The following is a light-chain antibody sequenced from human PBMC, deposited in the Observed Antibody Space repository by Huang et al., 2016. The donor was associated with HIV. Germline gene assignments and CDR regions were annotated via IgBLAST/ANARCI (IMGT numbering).Light chain of an antibody. CDR2: GAS. V-gene: IGKV4-1*01. CDR1: QGVLNSANNKNY. Sequence: DIVMTQSPDSLAMSLGERATINCKSSQGVLNSANNKNYLTWFQKKPGQPPKLLIYGASTREAGVPDRVSGSGSGTDFTLTINSLQAEDVAVYYCQQYFSTPYTFGQGTKLEI. CDR3: QQYFSTPYT. J-gene: IGKJ2*01.